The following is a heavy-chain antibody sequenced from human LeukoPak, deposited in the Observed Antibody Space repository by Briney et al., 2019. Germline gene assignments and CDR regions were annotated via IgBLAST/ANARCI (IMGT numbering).Heavy chain of an antibody. J-gene: IGHJ4*02. D-gene: IGHD1-7*01. CDR3: ARTNSKRELPEYFDY. V-gene: IGHV1-18*01. Sequence: ASVKVSCKASGYTFTSYGISWVRQAPGQGLEWMGWISAYNGNTNYAQKLQGRVTMTTDTSISTAYMELRRLRSDDTAVYYCARTNSKRELPEYFDYWGQGTLVTVSS. CDR1: GYTFTSYG. CDR2: ISAYNGNT.